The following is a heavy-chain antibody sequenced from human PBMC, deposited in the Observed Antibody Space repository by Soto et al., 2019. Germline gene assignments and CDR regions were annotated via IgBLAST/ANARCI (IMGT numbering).Heavy chain of an antibody. V-gene: IGHV3-23*01. J-gene: IGHJ4*02. CDR3: AKGGAVYGLLTHDY. Sequence: EVQLLESGGGLEQPGGSLRLSCAASGFTFRDYAMSWVRQAPGKGLEWVTTITGSSSNLYYSDSVKGRFAISRDNSKNTLYLQMYSLTAEATAVYYCAKGGAVYGLLTHDYWGQGTLVTVSS. D-gene: IGHD3-9*01. CDR1: GFTFRDYA. CDR2: ITGSSSNL.